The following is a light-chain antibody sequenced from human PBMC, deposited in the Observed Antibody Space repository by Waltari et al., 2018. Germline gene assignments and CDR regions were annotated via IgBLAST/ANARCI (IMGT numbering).Light chain of an antibody. Sequence: QSVLTQPPSASGTPGQRVTISCSGSSSNIGSNTVNWYQQLPGTAPKLLIYSNNQRPSVVPDRFSGSKSGTSASLAISGLQSEDAADYYCAAWDDSLNAHYVFGTGTKVTVL. V-gene: IGLV1-44*01. CDR1: SSNIGSNT. CDR3: AAWDDSLNAHYV. CDR2: SNN. J-gene: IGLJ1*01.